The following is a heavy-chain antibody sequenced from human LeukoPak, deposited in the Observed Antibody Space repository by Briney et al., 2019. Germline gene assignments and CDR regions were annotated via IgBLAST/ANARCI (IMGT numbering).Heavy chain of an antibody. CDR2: ISGSGGNT. V-gene: IGHV3-23*01. J-gene: IGHJ4*02. CDR1: GFTFTSYA. CDR3: AKGGHTDRSDY. D-gene: IGHD5-12*01. Sequence: GGSLRLSRAASGFTFTSYAIRWVRQGPGKGLEWVSGISGSGGNTYYADPVKGRFTISRDNPKRKLFLQMNSLRAEDTAVFYCAKGGHTDRSDYWGQGTLVTVSS.